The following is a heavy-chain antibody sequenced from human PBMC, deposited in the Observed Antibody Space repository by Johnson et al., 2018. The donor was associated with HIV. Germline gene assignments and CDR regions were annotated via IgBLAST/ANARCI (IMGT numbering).Heavy chain of an antibody. CDR2: IKQDGGEK. Sequence: VQLVESGGVVVQPGGSLRLSCAASGFTFDDYTMHWVRQAPGKGLEWVATIKQDGGEKYYVDSVKGRFTISRDNAKNSLYLQMTSLRAEDTAVYYCARRLWFGELSPPDAFDIWGQGTMVTVSS. J-gene: IGHJ3*02. V-gene: IGHV3-7*01. CDR3: ARRLWFGELSPPDAFDI. CDR1: GFTFDDYT. D-gene: IGHD3-10*01.